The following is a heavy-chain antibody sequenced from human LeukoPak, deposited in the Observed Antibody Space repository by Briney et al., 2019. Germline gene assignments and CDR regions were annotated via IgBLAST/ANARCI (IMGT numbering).Heavy chain of an antibody. Sequence: SGGSLRLSCAASGFTFSSYAMSWVRQAPGKGLEWVSVLHSGGSTYYADSVKGRFTISRDNSKNTLYLQMNSLRAEDTAVYYCARDIAVAYWGQGTLVTVSS. CDR2: LHSGGST. CDR1: GFTFSSYA. CDR3: ARDIAVAY. D-gene: IGHD6-19*01. J-gene: IGHJ4*02. V-gene: IGHV3-53*01.